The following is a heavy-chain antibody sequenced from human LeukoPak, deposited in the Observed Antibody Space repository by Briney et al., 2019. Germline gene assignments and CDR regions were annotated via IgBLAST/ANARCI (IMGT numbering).Heavy chain of an antibody. CDR2: INPSGGST. V-gene: IGHV1-46*01. D-gene: IGHD6-13*01. J-gene: IGHJ5*02. Sequence: ASVKVSCKASGYTFTSYYMHWVRQAPGQGLEWMGIINPSGGSTSYAQKFQGRVTMTRDTSTSTVYMELSSLRSEDTAVYYCARESAAGTRPNWFDPWGQGTLVTVSS. CDR1: GYTFTSYY. CDR3: ARESAAGTRPNWFDP.